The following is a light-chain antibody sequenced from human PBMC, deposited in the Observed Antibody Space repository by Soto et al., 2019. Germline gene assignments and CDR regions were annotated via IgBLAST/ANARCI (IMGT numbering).Light chain of an antibody. CDR2: AAS. Sequence: DIQMTQSPSSVSAAVGDRFTITCRASQGINSWLAWFQQKPGKDPKLLIYAASSLQSGVPSRFSRSGSGTDFTLTIGSLQPEDFATYYWQQANSFPYTFGQGTKLEIK. CDR1: QGINSW. V-gene: IGKV1-12*01. J-gene: IGKJ2*01. CDR3: QQANSFPYT.